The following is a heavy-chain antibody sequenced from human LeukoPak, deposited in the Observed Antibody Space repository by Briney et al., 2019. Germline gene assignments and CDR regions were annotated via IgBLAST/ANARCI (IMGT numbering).Heavy chain of an antibody. V-gene: IGHV3-11*01. CDR2: ISSSGSTL. Sequence: GGSLRLSCAASGFTFSDYYMSWIRQAPGKGLEWVSYISSSGSTLYYADSVKGRFTISRDNSKNTLYLQMNSLRAEDTAVYYCAIYGDYTLYYFDYWGQGTLVTVSS. CDR1: GFTFSDYY. D-gene: IGHD4-17*01. J-gene: IGHJ4*02. CDR3: AIYGDYTLYYFDY.